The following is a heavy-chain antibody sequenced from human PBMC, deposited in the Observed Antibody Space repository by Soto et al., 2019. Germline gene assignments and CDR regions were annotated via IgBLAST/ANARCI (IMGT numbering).Heavy chain of an antibody. CDR2: IWYDGSNK. D-gene: IGHD6-13*01. CDR1: GFTFSSYG. Sequence: QVQLVESGGGVVQPGRSLRLSCAASGFTFSSYGMHWVRQAPGKGLEWVAVIWYDGSNKYYADSVKGRFTISRDNSKNTLYLQMNSLRAEDTAVYYCARDFESSSSHQFDYWGQGTLVTVSS. J-gene: IGHJ4*02. V-gene: IGHV3-33*01. CDR3: ARDFESSSSHQFDY.